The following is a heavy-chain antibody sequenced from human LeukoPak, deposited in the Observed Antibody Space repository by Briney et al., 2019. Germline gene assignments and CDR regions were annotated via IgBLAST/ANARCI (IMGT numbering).Heavy chain of an antibody. CDR3: ARRSGHCSSTSCYNVLKNPRTTYYYYMDV. J-gene: IGHJ6*03. CDR2: INHSGST. CDR1: GGSFSGYY. D-gene: IGHD2-2*02. Sequence: ASETLSLTCAVYGGSFSGYYWSWIRQPPGKGLEWIGEINHSGSTNYNPSLKSRVTISVDTSKNQFSLKLSSVTAADTAVYYCARRSGHCSSTSCYNVLKNPRTTYYYYMDVWGKGTTVTISS. V-gene: IGHV4-34*01.